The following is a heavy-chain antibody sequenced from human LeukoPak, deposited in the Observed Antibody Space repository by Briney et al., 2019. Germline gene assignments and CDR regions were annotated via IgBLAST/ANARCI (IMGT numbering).Heavy chain of an antibody. J-gene: IGHJ6*02. V-gene: IGHV1-69*04. CDR3: ATEPNFGMDV. CDR2: IIPILDIP. CDR1: GGTFSSYA. Sequence: SVKVSCKASGGTFSSYAISWVRQAPGQGLEWMGRIIPILDIPNYAQKFQGRVTITADKSTGTAYMELSSLRSGDTAVYYCATEPNFGMDVWGQGTTVTVSS.